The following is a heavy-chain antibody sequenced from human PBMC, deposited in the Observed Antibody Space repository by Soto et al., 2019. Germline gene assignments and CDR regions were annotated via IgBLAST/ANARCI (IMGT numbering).Heavy chain of an antibody. J-gene: IGHJ5*02. CDR2: MSPNSGNT. V-gene: IGHV1-8*01. CDR3: ARNTGATINWFDP. D-gene: IGHD1-26*01. Sequence: RASVKVSCKASGYTFTSHDINWVRQATGQGLEWMGWMSPNSGNTGYAQKFQGRVTMTRNTSISTAYMELSSLRSEDTAVYYCARNTGATINWFDPWGQGTQVTVSS. CDR1: GYTFTSHD.